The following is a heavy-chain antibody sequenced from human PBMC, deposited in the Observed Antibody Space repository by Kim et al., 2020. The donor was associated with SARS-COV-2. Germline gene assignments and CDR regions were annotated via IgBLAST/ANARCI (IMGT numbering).Heavy chain of an antibody. V-gene: IGHV4-59*08. J-gene: IGHJ6*02. CDR3: ARHIHYYYGMDF. CDR1: GGSISSYY. Sequence: SETLSLTCTVYGGSISSYYWSWIRQPPGKGLEWIGYIYYSGSTNYNPSLKSRVTISVDTSKNQFSLKLSSVTAADTAVYYCARHIHYYYGMDFWGQGTTVTVSS. CDR2: IYYSGST.